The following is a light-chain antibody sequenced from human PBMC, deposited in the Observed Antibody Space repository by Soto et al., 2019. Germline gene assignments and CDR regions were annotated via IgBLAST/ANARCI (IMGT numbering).Light chain of an antibody. CDR2: AAS. J-gene: IGKJ2*01. Sequence: DIQMTQSPSSLSASVGDRVTITCRASQGISNYLAWYQQKPGKVPKLLIYAASTLQSGVPSRFSGSGSGTDFTLTISSLHPEDVATYYCQKYNSAPPDMYTFGQGTKLEIK. V-gene: IGKV1-27*01. CDR1: QGISNY. CDR3: QKYNSAPPDMYT.